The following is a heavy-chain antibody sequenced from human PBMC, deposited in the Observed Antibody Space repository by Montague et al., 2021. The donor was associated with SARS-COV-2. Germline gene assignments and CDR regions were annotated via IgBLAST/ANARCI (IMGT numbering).Heavy chain of an antibody. D-gene: IGHD3-16*01. CDR3: ARLRQGEDHFDY. CDR2: VYYTGKT. J-gene: IGHJ4*02. V-gene: IGHV4-39*01. CDR1: GATTNTGTHY. Sequence: SETLSLTYNVTGATTNTGTHYWGWIRQPPGKVLEWIGSVYYTGKTYYNPSLKSRVTVSVDTSNNYFSLILTSVTAADTAVYYCARLRQGEDHFDYWGRGTLVTVSS.